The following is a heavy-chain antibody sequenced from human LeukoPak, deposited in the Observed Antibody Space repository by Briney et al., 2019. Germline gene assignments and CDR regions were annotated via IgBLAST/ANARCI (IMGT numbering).Heavy chain of an antibody. V-gene: IGHV1-46*01. CDR1: GYTFTSYY. CDR2: INPSGGST. Sequence: ASVKVSCTASGYTFTSYYMHWVRQAPGQGLEWMGIINPSGGSTSYAQKFQGRVIISVDTSKNQFSLKLSSVAAADTAVYYCARDYGDYFDYWGQGTLVTVSS. CDR3: ARDYGDYFDY. D-gene: IGHD4-17*01. J-gene: IGHJ4*02.